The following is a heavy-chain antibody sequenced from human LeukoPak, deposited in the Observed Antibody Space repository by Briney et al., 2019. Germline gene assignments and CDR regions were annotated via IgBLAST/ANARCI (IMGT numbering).Heavy chain of an antibody. D-gene: IGHD6-19*01. Sequence: GGSLRLSCAAPGFTFSSHEMNWVRQAPGKGLEWVSYISSSGSTIYYADSVKGRFTISRDNAKNSLYLQMNSLRAEDTAVYYCARDGVAGPFDYRGQGTLVTVSS. J-gene: IGHJ4*02. CDR2: ISSSGSTI. CDR1: GFTFSSHE. V-gene: IGHV3-48*03. CDR3: ARDGVAGPFDY.